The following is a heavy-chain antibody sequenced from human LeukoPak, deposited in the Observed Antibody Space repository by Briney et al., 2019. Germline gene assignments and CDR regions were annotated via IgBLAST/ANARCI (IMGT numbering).Heavy chain of an antibody. CDR1: VYTFTGYY. J-gene: IGHJ4*02. CDR2: INPNSGGT. CDR3: ARDREGSGSYYKDDNY. D-gene: IGHD3-10*01. V-gene: IGHV1-2*02. Sequence: ASVKVSCKASVYTFTGYYMHWVRQAPGQGLEWMGWINPNSGGTNYAQKFQGRVTMTRDTSISTAYMELSRLRSDDTAVYYCARDREGSGSYYKDDNYWGQGTLVTVSS.